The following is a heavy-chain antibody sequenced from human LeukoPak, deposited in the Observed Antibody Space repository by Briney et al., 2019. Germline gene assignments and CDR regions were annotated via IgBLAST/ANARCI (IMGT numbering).Heavy chain of an antibody. CDR1: GGSISSGGYY. CDR2: IYYSGST. CDR3: ARSSSYCSGGSCYIDY. D-gene: IGHD2-15*01. V-gene: IGHV4-31*03. Sequence: SETLSLTCTVSGGSISSGGYYWSWIRQHPGKGLEWIGYIYYSGSTYYNPSLKSRVTISVDTSKNQFSLKLSSVTAADTAVYYCARSSSYCSGGSCYIDYWGQGTLVTVSS. J-gene: IGHJ4*02.